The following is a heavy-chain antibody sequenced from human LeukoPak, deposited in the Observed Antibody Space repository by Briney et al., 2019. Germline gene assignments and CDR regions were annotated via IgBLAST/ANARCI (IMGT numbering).Heavy chain of an antibody. D-gene: IGHD3-22*01. CDR3: ARGSSGYYPFDY. V-gene: IGHV4-59*01. Sequence: SETLSLTCTVSGGSISSYYWSRIRQPPGKGLEWIGYIYYSGSTNYNPSLKSRVAISVDTSKNQFSLKLSSVTAADTAVYYCARGSSGYYPFDYWGQGTLVTVSS. CDR1: GGSISSYY. CDR2: IYYSGST. J-gene: IGHJ4*02.